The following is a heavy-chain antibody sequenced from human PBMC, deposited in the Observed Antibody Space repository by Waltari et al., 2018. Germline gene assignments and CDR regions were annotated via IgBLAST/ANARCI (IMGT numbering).Heavy chain of an antibody. V-gene: IGHV4-59*08. J-gene: IGHJ4*02. D-gene: IGHD1-20*01. Sequence: QVQLQESGPGLVKPSETLSLTCSVSGGSINNYFWNWIRQPPGKALQWIGFIRHTGVTKSNPSLKSRVTMTVDTSKSQISLRLTSVSATDTAVYFCARWDSPGRYFGDWGQGTPVTVSS. CDR3: ARWDSPGRYFGD. CDR2: IRHTGVT. CDR1: GGSINNYF.